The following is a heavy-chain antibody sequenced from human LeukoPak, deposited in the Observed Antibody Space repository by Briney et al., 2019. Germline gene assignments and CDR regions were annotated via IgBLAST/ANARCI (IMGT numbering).Heavy chain of an antibody. CDR3: ARENDGYYASNWFDP. V-gene: IGHV1-2*02. CDR2: INPNSGGT. CDR1: GYTFTGY. J-gene: IGHJ5*02. Sequence: APVKVSCKASGYTFTGYMHWVRQAPGQGLEWMGWINPNSGGTNYAQKFQGRVTMTRDTSISTAYMELSRLRSDDTAVYYCARENDGYYASNWFDPWGQGTLVTVSS. D-gene: IGHD1-1*01.